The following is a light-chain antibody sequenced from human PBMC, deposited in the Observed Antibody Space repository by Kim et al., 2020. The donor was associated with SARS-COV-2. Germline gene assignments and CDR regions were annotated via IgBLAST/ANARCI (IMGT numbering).Light chain of an antibody. Sequence: SSELTQDPAVSVALGQTVTITCQGDSLRSYYASWYQQKPGQAPVVVIYSKNSRPSGVPDRFSASRSGNTASLTITGAQAEDGADYYRNSPDNSGTHWVFG. J-gene: IGLJ3*02. CDR1: SLRSYY. CDR3: NSPDNSGTHWV. V-gene: IGLV3-19*01. CDR2: SKN.